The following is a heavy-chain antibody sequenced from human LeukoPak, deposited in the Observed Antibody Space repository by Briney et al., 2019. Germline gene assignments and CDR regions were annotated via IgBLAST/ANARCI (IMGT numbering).Heavy chain of an antibody. CDR3: ASPPGIAAAGFDY. Sequence: PGGSLRLFCAASGFTFSSYAMHWVRQAPGKGLEWVAVISYDGSNKYYADSVKGRFTISRDNSKNTLYLQMNSLRAEDTAVYYCASPPGIAAAGFDYWGQGTLVTVSS. CDR2: ISYDGSNK. J-gene: IGHJ4*02. V-gene: IGHV3-30-3*01. D-gene: IGHD6-13*01. CDR1: GFTFSSYA.